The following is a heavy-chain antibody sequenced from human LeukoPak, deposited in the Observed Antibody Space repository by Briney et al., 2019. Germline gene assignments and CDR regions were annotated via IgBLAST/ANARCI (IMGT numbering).Heavy chain of an antibody. CDR1: GFTFSDYY. D-gene: IGHD2-15*01. J-gene: IGHJ4*02. Sequence: GGSLRLSCAASGFTFSDYYMSWIRQAPGKGLEWVSYISNSGNTKYYADSVKGRFTIFRDNAKDSLFLQMNSLRAEDTAVYYCAREGVVVRYWGQGTLVTVSS. CDR3: AREGVVVRY. CDR2: ISNSGNTK. V-gene: IGHV3-11*04.